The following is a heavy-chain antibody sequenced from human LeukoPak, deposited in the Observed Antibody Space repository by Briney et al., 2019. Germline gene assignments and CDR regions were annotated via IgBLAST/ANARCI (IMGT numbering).Heavy chain of an antibody. D-gene: IGHD6-6*01. CDR1: GFSLRTRGEG. Sequence: SGPTLVKPTQTLTLTCTFSGFSLRTRGEGLDWIRQPPAKPLEWLSLIYLDDDKPYSPSIKSRLTFTKDTSQTQADLSMTYMDPVDTATYYCSHRRTAARPGYDAFDIWGQRKMVTVSS. CDR2: IYLDDDK. J-gene: IGHJ3*02. CDR3: SHRRTAARPGYDAFDI. V-gene: IGHV2-5*02.